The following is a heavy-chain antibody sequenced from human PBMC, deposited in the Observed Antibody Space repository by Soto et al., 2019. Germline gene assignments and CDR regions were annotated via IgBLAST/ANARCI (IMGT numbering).Heavy chain of an antibody. Sequence: QLQLQESGPGLVKPSETLSLTCTVSGGSISSSSYYWGWIRQPPGKGLEWIGSIYYSGNTCYTPSLKSRVTTSVDTSKNQFSLKLSSVTAADTAVYYCAREGGRYCTGGSCQVDYWGQGTLVTVSS. J-gene: IGHJ4*02. V-gene: IGHV4-39*02. D-gene: IGHD2-15*01. CDR3: AREGGRYCTGGSCQVDY. CDR1: GGSISSSSYY. CDR2: IYYSGNT.